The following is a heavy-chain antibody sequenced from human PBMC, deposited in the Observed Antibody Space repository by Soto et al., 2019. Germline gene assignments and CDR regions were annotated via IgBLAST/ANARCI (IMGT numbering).Heavy chain of an antibody. Sequence: SETLSLTCTVSGASINNTSYYWGWIRQSPGKGLEWIGNIYYSGKTYYSPSLKSRVSISVDASRNQFSLRLSSVTAADTAVYYCGRPWGIGLTPPGPWGQGVLVTAPQ. J-gene: IGHJ5*02. D-gene: IGHD6-13*01. CDR2: IYYSGKT. CDR1: GASINNTSYY. V-gene: IGHV4-39*01. CDR3: GRPWGIGLTPPGP.